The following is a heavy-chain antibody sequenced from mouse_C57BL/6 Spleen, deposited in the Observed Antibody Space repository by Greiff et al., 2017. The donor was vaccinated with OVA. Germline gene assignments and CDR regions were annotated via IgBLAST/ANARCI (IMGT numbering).Heavy chain of an antibody. V-gene: IGHV1-61*01. D-gene: IGHD2-2*01. CDR2: IYPSDSET. CDR3: ARFYYGSTGAMDY. Sequence: VQLQQPGAELVRPGSSVKLSCKASGYTFTSYWMDWVKQRPGQGLEWIGNIYPSDSETHYNQKFKDKATLTVDKSSSTAYMQLSSLTSEDSAVYYCARFYYGSTGAMDYWGQGTSVTVSS. J-gene: IGHJ4*01. CDR1: GYTFTSYW.